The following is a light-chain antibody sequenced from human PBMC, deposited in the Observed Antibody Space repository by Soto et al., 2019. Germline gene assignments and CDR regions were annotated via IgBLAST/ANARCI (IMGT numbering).Light chain of an antibody. V-gene: IGLV2-18*02. CDR3: TSFTSSTPYV. J-gene: IGLJ1*01. CDR2: EVS. Sequence: QSALTQPPSVSGSPGQSVAVSCTGTSSDVGSYNRVSWYQQPPGTAPKLIIYEVSNRPSGVPDRFSGSKSGNTASLTISGLQAEDEADYYCTSFTSSTPYVFGTVTKLTVL. CDR1: SSDVGSYNR.